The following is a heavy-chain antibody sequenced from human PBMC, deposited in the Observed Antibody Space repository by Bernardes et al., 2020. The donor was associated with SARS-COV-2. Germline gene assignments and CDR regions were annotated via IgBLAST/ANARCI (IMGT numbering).Heavy chain of an antibody. D-gene: IGHD3-3*01. V-gene: IGHV2-70*11. CDR1: GFSLSTSGMC. Sequence: SGPTLVKPTQTLTLTCTFSGFSLSTSGMCVSWIRQPPGKALEWLARIDWDDDKYYSTSLKTRLTISKDTSKNQVVLTMTNMDPVDTATYYCARSTYYDFWSGYPSGMDVWGQGTTVTVSS. J-gene: IGHJ6*02. CDR2: IDWDDDK. CDR3: ARSTYYDFWSGYPSGMDV.